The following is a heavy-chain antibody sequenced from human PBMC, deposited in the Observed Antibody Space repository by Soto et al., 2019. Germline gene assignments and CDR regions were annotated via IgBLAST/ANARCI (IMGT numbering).Heavy chain of an antibody. CDR2: IYYSGST. CDR3: ARNIPTMVRGVFNAFDL. Sequence: PSETLSLTCTVSGGSISSGGYYWSWIRQHPGKGLEWIGYIYYSGSTYYNPSLKSRVTISVDTSKNQISLKLSSVTAADTAVYYCARNIPTMVRGVFNAFDLWGQGTMVTVSS. D-gene: IGHD3-10*01. J-gene: IGHJ3*01. CDR1: GGSISSGGYY. V-gene: IGHV4-31*03.